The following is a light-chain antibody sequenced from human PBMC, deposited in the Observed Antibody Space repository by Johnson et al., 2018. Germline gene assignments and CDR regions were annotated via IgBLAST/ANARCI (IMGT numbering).Light chain of an antibody. CDR3: GTWDSSLSAGNF. J-gene: IGLJ1*01. CDR1: SSNIGNNY. Sequence: QSVLTQPPSVSAAPGQKVTISCSGSSSNIGNNYVSWYQQLPGTAPKLLIYENNKRPSGIPDRFSGSKSGTSATLGITGLQTGDEADYYCGTWDSSLSAGNFFVTGTTVT. V-gene: IGLV1-51*02. CDR2: ENN.